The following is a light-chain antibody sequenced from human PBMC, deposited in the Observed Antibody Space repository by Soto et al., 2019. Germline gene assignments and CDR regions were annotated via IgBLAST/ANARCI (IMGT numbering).Light chain of an antibody. J-gene: IGKJ1*01. CDR2: LGS. Sequence: DIVMTQSPLSLPVTPGEPSSISCRSSQSLLQSNGYNYLDWYLQKPGQSPQLLIYLGSNRASGVPDRFSGSGSGTDFTLKISRVEAEDVGVYYCLQALQTPWTFGHGTKVEIK. CDR3: LQALQTPWT. CDR1: QSLLQSNGYNY. V-gene: IGKV2-28*01.